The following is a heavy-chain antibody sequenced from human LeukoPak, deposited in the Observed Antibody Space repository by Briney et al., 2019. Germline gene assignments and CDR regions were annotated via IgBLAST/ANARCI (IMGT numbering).Heavy chain of an antibody. D-gene: IGHD2-15*01. J-gene: IGHJ4*02. V-gene: IGHV3-30*04. CDR2: ISYDGSNK. Sequence: PGGSLRLSCAASGFTFSSYAMHWVRQAPGKGLEWVAVISYDGSNKYYADSVKGRFTISRDNSKNTLYLQMNSLRAEDTAVYYCARDLSRSRPDRSGGSCYSVYWGQGTLVTVSS. CDR3: ARDLSRSRPDRSGGSCYSVY. CDR1: GFTFSSYA.